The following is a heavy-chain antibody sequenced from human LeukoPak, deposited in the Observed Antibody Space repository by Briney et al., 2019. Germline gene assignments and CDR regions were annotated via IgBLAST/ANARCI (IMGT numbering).Heavy chain of an antibody. Sequence: GASVKVSCKASGYTFTSYDINWVRQATGQGLEWMGWMNPNSGNTGYAQKFQGRVTMTRDTSISTAYMELSRLRSDDTAVYYCAVVVVPAASAALDYWGQGTLVTVSS. D-gene: IGHD2-2*01. J-gene: IGHJ4*02. CDR3: AVVVVPAASAALDY. CDR2: MNPNSGNT. V-gene: IGHV1-8*01. CDR1: GYTFTSYD.